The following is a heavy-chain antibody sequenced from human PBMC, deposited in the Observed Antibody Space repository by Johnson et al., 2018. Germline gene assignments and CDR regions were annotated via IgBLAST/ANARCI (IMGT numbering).Heavy chain of an antibody. CDR3: ARVSAYVCGDCYSNYYYYYGMDV. D-gene: IGHD2-21*02. J-gene: IGHJ6*02. CDR1: GYTFTSYD. Sequence: QLVESGAEVKKPGASVKVSCKASGYTFTSYDIKWVRQATGQGLEWMGWMNPNSGDTGYAQKFQGRVIMTRNTSISTAYMELSSLRSEDTAVYCCARVSAYVCGDCYSNYYYYYGMDVWGQGETVTVSS. CDR2: MNPNSGDT. V-gene: IGHV1-8*01.